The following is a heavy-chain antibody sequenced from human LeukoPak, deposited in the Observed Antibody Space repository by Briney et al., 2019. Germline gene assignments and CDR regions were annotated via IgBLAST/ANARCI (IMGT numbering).Heavy chain of an antibody. Sequence: GASVKVSCKASGYTFTSYYMHWVRQAPGQGLEWMGIINPSGGSTSYAQKFQGRVTMTRDTSTSTVYMELSSLRSEDTAVYYCARVLTYYDILTGYSTYYFDYWGQATLVTVSS. D-gene: IGHD3-9*01. CDR3: ARVLTYYDILTGYSTYYFDY. V-gene: IGHV1-46*01. CDR2: INPSGGST. J-gene: IGHJ4*02. CDR1: GYTFTSYY.